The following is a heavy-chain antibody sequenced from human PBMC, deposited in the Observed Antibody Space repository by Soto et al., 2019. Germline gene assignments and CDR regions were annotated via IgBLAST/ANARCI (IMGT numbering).Heavy chain of an antibody. CDR3: ACIFSLGYRYGFYYYRLDV. J-gene: IGHJ6*02. Sequence: SETLSLTCTVSGGSISSSSYYWGWIRQPPGKGLEWIGSIFYSGSTYYNPSLKSRVTISVDTSKNQFSLKLSSVTAADTAVYYCACIFSLGYRYGFYYYRLDVSSRRTTVIVS. CDR1: GGSISSSSYY. CDR2: IFYSGST. V-gene: IGHV4-39*01. D-gene: IGHD5-18*01.